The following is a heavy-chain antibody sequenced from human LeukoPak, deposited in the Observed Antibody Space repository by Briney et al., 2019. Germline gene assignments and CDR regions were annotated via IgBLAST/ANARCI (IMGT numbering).Heavy chain of an antibody. CDR2: MNPNSGDT. CDR1: GYTFTSYE. CDR3: ARAPRQLSYYYGLDV. D-gene: IGHD5-18*01. Sequence: ASVRVSCKASGYTFTSYEIMWVRQATGQGLGWMGWMNPNSGDTGYAQKFQGRVTMNRDTSKSTAYMDLSNLRSEDTAVYYCARAPRQLSYYYGLDVWGQGTTVTVSS. V-gene: IGHV1-8*01. J-gene: IGHJ6*02.